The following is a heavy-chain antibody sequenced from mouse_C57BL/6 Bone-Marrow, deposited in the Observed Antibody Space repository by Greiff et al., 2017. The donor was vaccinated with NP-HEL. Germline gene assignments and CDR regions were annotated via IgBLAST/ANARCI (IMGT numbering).Heavy chain of an antibody. CDR3: AREGVYYDYDDAMDY. CDR2: IWSGGST. D-gene: IGHD2-4*01. V-gene: IGHV2-2*01. CDR1: GFSLTSYG. Sequence: VKLMESGPGLVQPSQSLSITCTVSGFSLTSYGVHWVRQSPGKGLEWLGVIWSGGSTDYNAAFISRLSISKDNSKSQVFFKMNSLQADDTAIYYCAREGVYYDYDDAMDYWGQGTSVTVSS. J-gene: IGHJ4*01.